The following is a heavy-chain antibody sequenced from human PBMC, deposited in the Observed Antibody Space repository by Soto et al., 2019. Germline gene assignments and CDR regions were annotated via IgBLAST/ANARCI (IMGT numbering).Heavy chain of an antibody. CDR3: AIGQTTAPWGFDY. CDR2: IRNKANRHTT. Sequence: EVQLVETGGGLVQPGGSLRLSCAASGFTFSDHYMDWVRQAPGKGLEWVGRIRNKANRHTTEYAASVTGRFTISIDDSKSSLSLQMNSLETGDTAVYYCAIGQTTAPWGFDYWGPGTLVTVFS. CDR1: GFTFSDHY. D-gene: IGHD7-27*01. V-gene: IGHV3-72*01. J-gene: IGHJ4*02.